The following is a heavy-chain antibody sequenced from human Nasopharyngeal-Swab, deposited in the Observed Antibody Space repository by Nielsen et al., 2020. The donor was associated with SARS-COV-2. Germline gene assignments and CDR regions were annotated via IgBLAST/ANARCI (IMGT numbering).Heavy chain of an antibody. CDR2: ISYDGSNK. Sequence: GGSLRLSCAASGFTFSSYAMHWVRQAPGKGLEWVAVISYDGSNKYYADSVKGRFTISRDNSKNTLYLQMNSLRAEDTAVYYCARAHVSMIAGGPFDYWGQGTLVTVSS. J-gene: IGHJ4*02. CDR3: ARAHVSMIAGGPFDY. D-gene: IGHD3-22*01. CDR1: GFTFSSYA. V-gene: IGHV3-30-3*01.